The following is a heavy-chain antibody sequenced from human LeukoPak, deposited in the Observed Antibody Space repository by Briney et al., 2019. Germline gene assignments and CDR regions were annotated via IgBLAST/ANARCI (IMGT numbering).Heavy chain of an antibody. CDR2: ISSSSSYI. CDR1: GLTFSSYS. V-gene: IGHV3-21*01. J-gene: IGHJ4*02. D-gene: IGHD2-15*01. Sequence: GGSLRLSCAASGLTFSSYSMNWVRQAPGKGLQWVSCISSSSSYIYYADSVKGRFTISSDNAKNSLYLQMNSLRAEDTAVYYCARRYCSGGSCYAFDYWGQGTLVTVAS. CDR3: ARRYCSGGSCYAFDY.